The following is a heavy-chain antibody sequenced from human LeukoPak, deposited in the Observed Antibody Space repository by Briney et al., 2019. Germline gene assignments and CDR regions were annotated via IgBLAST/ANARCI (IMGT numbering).Heavy chain of an antibody. CDR2: MNPNSGNT. D-gene: IGHD3-10*01. J-gene: IGHJ5*02. CDR3: ARVPYVRAYYYGSGSSEYNWFDP. Sequence: ASVKVSCKASGYTFTSYDINWVRQATGQGLEWMGWMNPNSGNTGYAQKFQGRVTMTRNTSISTAYMELSSLRSEDTAVYYCARVPYVRAYYYGSGSSEYNWFDPWGQGTLVTVSS. CDR1: GYTFTSYD. V-gene: IGHV1-8*01.